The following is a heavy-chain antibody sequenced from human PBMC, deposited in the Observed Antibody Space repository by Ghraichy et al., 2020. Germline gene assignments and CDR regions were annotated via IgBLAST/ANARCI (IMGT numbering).Heavy chain of an antibody. V-gene: IGHV5-51*01. Sequence: GESLNISCKASGYNFTNYWIGWVRQMPGKGLEWMAIIYPGASQIRYSPSFQGQVSISADTAISTVYLQWDSLKAPDTAMYYCTRSTSGYSYLSETYYFHFWGQGTLVTVSS. CDR2: IYPGASQI. CDR1: GYNFTNYW. D-gene: IGHD3-22*01. CDR3: TRSTSGYSYLSETYYFHF. J-gene: IGHJ4*02.